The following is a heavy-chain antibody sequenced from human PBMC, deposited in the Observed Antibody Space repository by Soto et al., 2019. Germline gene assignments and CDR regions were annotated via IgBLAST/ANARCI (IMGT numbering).Heavy chain of an antibody. CDR3: AHIPNGYQHDWFAP. Sequence: QITLKESGPTLVKPTHTLTLTCTFSGFSLTTRGVGVGWIRQPPGKVLECLAIIYWDDDKRYSQSLQSALSIPKDTSKNPVVLTMTNVDPVDTATYYCAHIPNGYQHDWFAPWGQVTLVSVSS. CDR1: GFSLTTRGVG. V-gene: IGHV2-5*02. CDR2: IYWDDDK. J-gene: IGHJ5*02. D-gene: IGHD3-22*01.